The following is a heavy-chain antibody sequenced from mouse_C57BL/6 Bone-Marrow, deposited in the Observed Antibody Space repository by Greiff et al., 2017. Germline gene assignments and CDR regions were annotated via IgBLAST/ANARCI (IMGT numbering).Heavy chain of an antibody. CDR1: GYSITSGYY. CDR3: ARDSSGYRPWCAY. V-gene: IGHV3-6*01. CDR2: ISYDGSN. J-gene: IGHJ3*01. Sequence: ESGPGLVKPSQSLSLTCSVTGYSITSGYYWNWIRQFPGNKLEWMGYISYDGSNNYNPSLKNRISITRDTSKNQVFLKLNTVTTEDTATYYCARDSSGYRPWCAYWGQGTLVTVAA. D-gene: IGHD3-2*02.